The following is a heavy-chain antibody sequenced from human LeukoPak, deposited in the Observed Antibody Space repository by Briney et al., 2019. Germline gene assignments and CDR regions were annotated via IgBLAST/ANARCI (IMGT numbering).Heavy chain of an antibody. CDR1: GGSISSYY. CDR2: IYTSGST. CDR3: ARANYYDSSGLIDY. V-gene: IGHV4-4*07. J-gene: IGHJ4*02. D-gene: IGHD3-22*01. Sequence: SETLSLTCTVSGGSISSYYWSWIRQPAGKGLEWIGRIYTSGSTNYNPSLKSRVAMSVDTSKNQFSLKLSSVTAADSAVYYCARANYYDSSGLIDYWGQGTLVTVSS.